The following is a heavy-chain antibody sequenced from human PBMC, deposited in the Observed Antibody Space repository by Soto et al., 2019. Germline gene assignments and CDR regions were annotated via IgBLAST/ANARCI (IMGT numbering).Heavy chain of an antibody. D-gene: IGHD6-13*01. CDR2: IWYDGSNK. J-gene: IGHJ4*02. CDR1: GFTFSSYG. V-gene: IGHV3-33*01. Sequence: SLRLSCAASGFTFSSYGMHWVRQAPGKGLEWVAVIWYDGSNKYYADSVKGRFTISGDNSKNTLYLQMNSLRAEDTAVYYCARDQGGNIAAAGPFDYWGQGTLVTVSS. CDR3: ARDQGGNIAAAGPFDY.